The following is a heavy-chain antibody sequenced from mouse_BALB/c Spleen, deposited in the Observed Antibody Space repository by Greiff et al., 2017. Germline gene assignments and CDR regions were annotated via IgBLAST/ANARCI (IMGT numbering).Heavy chain of an antibody. V-gene: IGHV7-3*02. CDR1: GFTFTDYY. J-gene: IGHJ3*01. D-gene: IGHD3-3*01. CDR2: IRNKANGYTT. Sequence: EVQLVESGGGLVQPGGSLRLSCAPSGFTFTDYYMSWVRQPPGKALEWLGFIRNKANGYTTEYSASVKGRFTISRDNSQSILYLQMNTLRAEDSATYYCARDMRDRGFAYWGQGTLVTVSA. CDR3: ARDMRDRGFAY.